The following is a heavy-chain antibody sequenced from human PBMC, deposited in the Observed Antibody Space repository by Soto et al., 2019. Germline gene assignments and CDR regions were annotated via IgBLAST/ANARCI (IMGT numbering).Heavy chain of an antibody. CDR2: ISWDGGST. J-gene: IGHJ6*02. D-gene: IGHD3-3*01. CDR3: AKDPNSHTIFFEIFGVVKVDYGMDV. Sequence: EVQLVESGGVVVQPGGSLRLSCAASGFTFDDYTMHWVRQAPGKGLEWVSLISWDGGSTYYADSVKGRFTISRDNSKNSLYLQMNSLRTEDTALYYCAKDPNSHTIFFEIFGVVKVDYGMDVWGQGTTVTVSS. CDR1: GFTFDDYT. V-gene: IGHV3-43*01.